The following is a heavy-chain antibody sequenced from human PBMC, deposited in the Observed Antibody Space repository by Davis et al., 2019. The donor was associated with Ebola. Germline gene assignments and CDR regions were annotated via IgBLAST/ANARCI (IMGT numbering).Heavy chain of an antibody. Sequence: GESLKISCAASGFTFSSYAMSWVRQAPGKGLEWVSAISGSGGSTYYADSVKGRFTISRDNSKNTLYLQMNSLRAEDTAVYYCAKGGSTRYYYYGMDVWGQGTTVTVSS. CDR3: AKGGSTRYYYYGMDV. J-gene: IGHJ6*02. CDR2: ISGSGGST. D-gene: IGHD2-15*01. CDR1: GFTFSSYA. V-gene: IGHV3-23*01.